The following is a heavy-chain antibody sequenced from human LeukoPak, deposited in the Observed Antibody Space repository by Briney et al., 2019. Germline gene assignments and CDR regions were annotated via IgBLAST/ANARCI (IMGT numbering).Heavy chain of an antibody. V-gene: IGHV3-23*01. Sequence: GGSLRLSCAASGFTFSSYAMNRVRQAPGKGLEWVSGTSGSGGSTFYADSVKGRFTMSRDNSKNTLYLQMNSLRAEDTAVYYCAKSGGYSYVENFDYWGQGTLVTVSS. J-gene: IGHJ4*02. CDR3: AKSGGYSYVENFDY. CDR1: GFTFSSYA. D-gene: IGHD5-18*01. CDR2: TSGSGGST.